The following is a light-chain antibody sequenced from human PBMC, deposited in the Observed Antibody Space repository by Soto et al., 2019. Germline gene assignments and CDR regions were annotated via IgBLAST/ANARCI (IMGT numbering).Light chain of an antibody. CDR3: QQYDNWPWT. Sequence: IVVTLSPATLSVSKGGRATLSCRASQSISDTLAWYQQKPGQAPRLLIHGASTRAPGFPARFSGSGSGTDFTLTISSLQSEDFAVYYCQQYDNWPWTFGQGTKVDIK. CDR1: QSISDT. V-gene: IGKV3-15*01. CDR2: GAS. J-gene: IGKJ1*01.